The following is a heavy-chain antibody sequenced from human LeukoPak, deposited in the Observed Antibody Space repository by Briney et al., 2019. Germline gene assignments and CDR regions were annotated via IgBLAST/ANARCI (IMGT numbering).Heavy chain of an antibody. CDR1: GGSITINNYY. CDR3: ARHEVQPNFDS. V-gene: IGHV4-39*01. CDR2: IVYSGTT. Sequence: PSETLSLTCTVSGGSITINNYYWAWIRQPPGQGLEWIGSIVYSGTTYYGPSLKSRVTISVDTSKNQFSLHLISVTAADTAVYYCARHEVQPNFDSWGQGTLVTVSS. J-gene: IGHJ4*02.